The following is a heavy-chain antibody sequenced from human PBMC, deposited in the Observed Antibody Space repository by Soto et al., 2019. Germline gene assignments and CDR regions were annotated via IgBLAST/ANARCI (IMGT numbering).Heavy chain of an antibody. D-gene: IGHD6-6*01. Sequence: EVQLVESGGGLVKPGGSLRLSCAASGVTFSSCSFNWVRQAPGKGLEWVSFILSSGGSIYYADPVKGRFTSSRDTDKNSLYLPRNSLKDEDTAVYYCVRDSGEQLVSRVFYYYHMDLWGKGSTVTVSS. J-gene: IGHJ6*03. CDR3: VRDSGEQLVSRVFYYYHMDL. CDR2: ILSSGGSI. CDR1: GVTFSSCS. V-gene: IGHV3-21*01.